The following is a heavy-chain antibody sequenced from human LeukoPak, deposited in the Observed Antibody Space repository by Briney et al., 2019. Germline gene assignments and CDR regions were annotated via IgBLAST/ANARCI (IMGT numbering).Heavy chain of an antibody. CDR3: ARQYYYDSSGYWALGY. J-gene: IGHJ4*02. CDR2: IYPGDSDT. CDR1: GYSFTSYW. Sequence: GESLKISCKGSGYSFTSYWIGWVRQMPGKGLEWMGIIYPGDSDTRYSPSFQGQVTISADKSISTAYLQWSSLKASDTAMYYCARQYYYDSSGYWALGYWGQGTLVTVSS. V-gene: IGHV5-51*01. D-gene: IGHD3-22*01.